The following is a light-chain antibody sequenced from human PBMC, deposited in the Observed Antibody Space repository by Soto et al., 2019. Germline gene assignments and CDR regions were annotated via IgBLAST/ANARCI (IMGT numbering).Light chain of an antibody. CDR3: QQLNSYPPYT. CDR2: AAS. CDR1: QGISSY. J-gene: IGKJ2*01. Sequence: IQLTQSPSSLSASVGDRVTITCRASQGISSYLAWYQQKPGKAPKLLIYAASTLQSGVPSRFSGSGSGTDFTLNISSLQPEDFATYYCQQLNSYPPYTFGQGTKLEIK. V-gene: IGKV1-9*01.